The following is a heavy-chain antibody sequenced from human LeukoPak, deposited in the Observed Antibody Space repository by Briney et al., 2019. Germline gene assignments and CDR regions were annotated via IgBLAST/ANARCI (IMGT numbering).Heavy chain of an antibody. CDR2: ISAYNGNT. CDR1: GYTLTSYG. D-gene: IGHD2-2*01. CDR3: ARDGAGYCSSTSCPRFDY. V-gene: IGHV1-18*04. Sequence: GASVKVSCKASGYTLTSYGISWVRQAPGQGLEWMGWISAYNGNTNYAQKLQGRVTMTTDTSTSTAYMELRSLRSDDTAVYYCARDGAGYCSSTSCPRFDYWGQGTLVTVSS. J-gene: IGHJ4*02.